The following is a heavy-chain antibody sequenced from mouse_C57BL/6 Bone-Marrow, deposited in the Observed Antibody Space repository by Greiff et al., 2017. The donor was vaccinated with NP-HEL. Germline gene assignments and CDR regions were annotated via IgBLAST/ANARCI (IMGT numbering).Heavy chain of an antibody. D-gene: IGHD3-2*02. J-gene: IGHJ2*01. Sequence: VQLQQSGAELVRPGASVKLSCTASGFNIKDDYMHWVKQRPEQGLEWIGWIDPENGDTEYASKFQGKATITADTSSNTAYLQISSLTSEDTAVYYCATDSSGSTSCFDYWGQGTTLTVSS. V-gene: IGHV14-4*01. CDR3: ATDSSGSTSCFDY. CDR1: GFNIKDDY. CDR2: IDPENGDT.